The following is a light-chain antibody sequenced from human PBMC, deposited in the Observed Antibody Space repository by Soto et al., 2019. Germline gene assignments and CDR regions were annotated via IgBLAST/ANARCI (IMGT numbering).Light chain of an antibody. CDR1: QSVPNRF. V-gene: IGKV3-15*01. CDR3: QQYDNWPWT. CDR2: DAS. J-gene: IGKJ1*01. Sequence: EIVLTQSPGTLSLSPGERATLSCRASQSVPNRFLAWYQQKPGQAPRLLIFDASTRAPGFPARFSGSGSGTDFTLTISRLQSEDFAVYYCQQYDNWPWTFGQGTKVDIK.